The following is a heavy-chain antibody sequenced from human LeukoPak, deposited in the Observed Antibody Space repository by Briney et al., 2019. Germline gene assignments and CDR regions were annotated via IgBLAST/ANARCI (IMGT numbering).Heavy chain of an antibody. V-gene: IGHV3-74*01. D-gene: IGHD3-9*01. CDR1: GFTFSSYA. CDR2: IKSDGSST. J-gene: IGHJ6*04. CDR3: ARPLTTATASQYYYGMDV. Sequence: PGGSLRLSCAASGFTFSSYAMSWVRQAPGKGLVWVSRIKSDGSSTSYADSVKGRFTISRDNAKNTLYLQMSSLRAEDTAVYYCARPLTTATASQYYYGMDVWGKGTTVSVSS.